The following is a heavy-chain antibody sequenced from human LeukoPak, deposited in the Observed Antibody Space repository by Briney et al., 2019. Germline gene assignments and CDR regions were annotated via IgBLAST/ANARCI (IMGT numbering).Heavy chain of an antibody. V-gene: IGHV4-38-2*02. CDR3: ARDLSSSWYSTAEYFQH. CDR2: IYHGGSP. Sequence: PSETLSLTCTVSGYSISSGYYWGWIRPPPGKGLEWIGSIYHGGSPYYKPSLRSRATISADTSKNQFSLKLSSVTAADTAVYYCARDLSSSWYSTAEYFQHWGQGTLVTVSS. J-gene: IGHJ1*01. D-gene: IGHD6-13*01. CDR1: GYSISSGYY.